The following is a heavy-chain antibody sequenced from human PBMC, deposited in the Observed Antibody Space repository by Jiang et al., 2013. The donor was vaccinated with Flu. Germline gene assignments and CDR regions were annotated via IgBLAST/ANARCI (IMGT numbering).Heavy chain of an antibody. Sequence: LLKPSETLSLTCTVSGGASVVTTGTGSGSPTEGTGVDWFCLFSGSTNYSPSLKSRVTISIDTSKNQFSLKLRSVTAADTAVYFCARVNFYSDVSGYYPSNYYYGMDVWGQGTSVTVSS. CDR1: GGASVVTT. CDR2: LFSGST. V-gene: IGHV4-59*01. J-gene: IGHJ6*02. CDR3: ARVNFYSDVSGYYPSNYYYGMDV. D-gene: IGHD3-22*01.